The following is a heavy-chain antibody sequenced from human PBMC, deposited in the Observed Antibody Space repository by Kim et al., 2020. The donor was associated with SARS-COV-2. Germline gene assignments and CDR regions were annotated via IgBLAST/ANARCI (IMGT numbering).Heavy chain of an antibody. D-gene: IGHD2-2*01. CDR1: GGTFSSYA. CDR2: IIPIFGTA. CDR3: ARMGSDQLLWGDY. Sequence: ASVKVSCKASGGTFSSYAISWVRQAPGQGLEWMGGIIPIFGTANYAQKFQGRVTITADESTSTAYMELSSLRSEDTAVYYCARMGSDQLLWGDYWGQGTLVTVSS. J-gene: IGHJ4*02. V-gene: IGHV1-69*13.